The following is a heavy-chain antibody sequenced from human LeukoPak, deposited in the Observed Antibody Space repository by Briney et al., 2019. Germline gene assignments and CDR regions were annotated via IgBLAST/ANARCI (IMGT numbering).Heavy chain of an antibody. CDR1: GGSISSYY. D-gene: IGHD3-22*01. CDR2: IYYSGST. V-gene: IGHV4-59*08. Sequence: PSETLSLTCTVSGGSISSYYWSWIRQPPGKGLEWIGYIYYSGSTNYNPSLKSRVTISVDTSKNQFSLKLSSVTAADTAVYYCARLHPDSRALSGFDPWGQGTLVTVSS. CDR3: ARLHPDSRALSGFDP. J-gene: IGHJ5*02.